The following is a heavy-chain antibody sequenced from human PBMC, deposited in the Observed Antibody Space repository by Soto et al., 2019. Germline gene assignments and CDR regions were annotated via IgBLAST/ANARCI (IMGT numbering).Heavy chain of an antibody. J-gene: IGHJ6*02. CDR3: ARASGGSYWHYYYGMDV. Sequence: LSCAASGFTFSSYWMHWVRQAPGKGLVWVSRINSDGSSTSYADSVKGRFTISRDNAKNTLYLQMNSLRAEDTAVYYCARASGGSYWHYYYGMDVWGQGTTVTVSS. D-gene: IGHD1-26*01. CDR2: INSDGSST. CDR1: GFTFSSYW. V-gene: IGHV3-74*01.